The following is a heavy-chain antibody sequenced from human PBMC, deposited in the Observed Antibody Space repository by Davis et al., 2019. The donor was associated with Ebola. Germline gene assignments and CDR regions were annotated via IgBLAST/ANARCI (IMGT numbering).Heavy chain of an antibody. CDR3: ARDRPNWNSDYYYYYGMDV. J-gene: IGHJ6*02. CDR1: GYTFTGYY. CDR2: INPNSGGT. V-gene: IGHV1-2*04. Sequence: AASVTVSCKASGYTFTGYYMHWVRQAPGQGLEWMGWINPNSGGTNYARKFQGWVTMTRDTSISTAYMELSRLRSDDTAVYYCARDRPNWNSDYYYYYGMDVWGQGTTVTVSS. D-gene: IGHD1-7*01.